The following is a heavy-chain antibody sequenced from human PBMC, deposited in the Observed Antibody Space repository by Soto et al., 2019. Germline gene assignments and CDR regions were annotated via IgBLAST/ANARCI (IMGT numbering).Heavy chain of an antibody. Sequence: EVELVESGGGLVQPGGTLRLSCRGSGCTFSEHYVDWTRQARGKGVEWVGRIKDKAESYTTEYAASGKRRFSVSTDEANNSLYLQMNSLETEVTAVYYCACSVRLGPNDYWGQGILVTVSS. CDR2: IKDKAESYTT. J-gene: IGHJ4*02. CDR1: GCTFSEHY. D-gene: IGHD3-10*02. V-gene: IGHV3-72*01. CDR3: ACSVRLGPNDY.